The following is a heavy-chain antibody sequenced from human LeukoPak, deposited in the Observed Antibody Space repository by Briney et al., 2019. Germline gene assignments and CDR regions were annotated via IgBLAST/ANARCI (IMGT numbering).Heavy chain of an antibody. CDR1: GFTFNNYA. CDR2: ISSSGSTI. D-gene: IGHD2-2*01. CDR3: ARGSDIVVVPAANQWLGQKDY. V-gene: IGHV3-48*04. Sequence: GGSLRLSCAASGFTFNNYAMNWVRQAPGKGLEWVSYISSSGSTIYYADSVKGRFTISRDNAKNSLYLQMNSLRAEDTAVYYCARGSDIVVVPAANQWLGQKDYWGQGTLVTVSS. J-gene: IGHJ4*02.